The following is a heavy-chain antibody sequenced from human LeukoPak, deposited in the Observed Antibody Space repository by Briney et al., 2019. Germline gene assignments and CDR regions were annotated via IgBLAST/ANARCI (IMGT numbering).Heavy chain of an antibody. Sequence: PGGSLRLSCAASGFTFSNYRMNWVRQAPGKGLEWVSSISTSGSYIYYADSVKGRFTISRDNAKNSLYLQMNILRAEDTAVYYCARDWDTDYYDSSGYYNDYWGQGTLVTVSS. D-gene: IGHD3-22*01. CDR3: ARDWDTDYYDSSGYYNDY. CDR1: GFTFSNYR. J-gene: IGHJ4*02. V-gene: IGHV3-21*01. CDR2: ISTSGSYI.